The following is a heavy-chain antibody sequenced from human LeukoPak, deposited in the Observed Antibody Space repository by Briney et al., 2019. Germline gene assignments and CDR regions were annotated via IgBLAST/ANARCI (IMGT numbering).Heavy chain of an antibody. V-gene: IGHV3-30*02. J-gene: IGHJ4*02. D-gene: IGHD2-21*01. CDR3: ARVQKGVPIQSDY. CDR2: IRYDGSNN. Sequence: GGSLRLSCAASGFTFSTYGMHWVRQAPGKGLEWVAFIRYDGSNNYYADSVKGRFTISRDNSKNTLYLQMNSLRAEDTAVYYCARVQKGVPIQSDYWGQGTLVTVSA. CDR1: GFTFSTYG.